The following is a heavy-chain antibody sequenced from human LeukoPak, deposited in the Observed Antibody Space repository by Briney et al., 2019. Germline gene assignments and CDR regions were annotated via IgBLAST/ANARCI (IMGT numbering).Heavy chain of an antibody. CDR3: ARDGYSYGHVPYYFDY. CDR2: IRYDGSNK. Sequence: PGGSLGLSCAASGFTFSSYGIHWVRQAPGKGLEWVAFIRYDGSNKYYADSVKGRFTISRDNAKNSLYLQMNSLRAEDTAVYYCARDGYSYGHVPYYFDYWGQGTLVTVSS. CDR1: GFTFSSYG. D-gene: IGHD5-18*01. J-gene: IGHJ4*02. V-gene: IGHV3-30*02.